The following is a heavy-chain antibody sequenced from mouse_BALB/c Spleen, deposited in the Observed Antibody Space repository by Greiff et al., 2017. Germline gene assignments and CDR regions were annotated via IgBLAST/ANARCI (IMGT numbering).Heavy chain of an antibody. CDR1: GFTFSSYT. V-gene: IGHV5-12-2*01. J-gene: IGHJ3*01. D-gene: IGHD1-2*01. CDR3: ARRGITTAPFAY. Sequence: EVKVVESGGGLVQPGGSLKLSCAASGFTFSSYTMSWVRQTPEKRLEWVAYISNGGGSTYYPDTVKGRFTISRDNAKNTLYLQMSSLKSEDTAMYYCARRGITTAPFAYWGQGTLVTVSA. CDR2: ISNGGGST.